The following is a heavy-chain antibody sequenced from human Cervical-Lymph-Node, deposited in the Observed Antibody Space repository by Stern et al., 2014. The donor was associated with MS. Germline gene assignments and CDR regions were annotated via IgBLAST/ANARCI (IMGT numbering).Heavy chain of an antibody. CDR3: ARGPQHSSWYFPFDY. D-gene: IGHD6-13*01. V-gene: IGHV4-34*01. CDR1: GGSFSDYY. Sequence: QVQLQQWGAGLLKPSETLSLTCGVSGGSFSDYYWSWIRQAPGKGLEWIGEINHSGDTTYNPSLKSRFSLSVDTSKNQFSLKLISVTAADTSVYYCARGPQHSSWYFPFDYWGQGTLVTVSS. J-gene: IGHJ4*02. CDR2: INHSGDT.